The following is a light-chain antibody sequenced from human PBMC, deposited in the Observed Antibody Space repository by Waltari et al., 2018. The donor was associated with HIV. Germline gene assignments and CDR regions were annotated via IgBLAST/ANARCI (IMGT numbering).Light chain of an antibody. Sequence: QIKLTQSPSASASLGPTVKLHCTLSRGYSPYPITRLQPPSEKGPRHLMIVNSDGSHTKGDGIPDRFSGSSSGAERFLTIFSLQSEDEADYYCQTWGTATPVVFGGGTKLTVL. V-gene: IGLV4-69*01. CDR2: VNSDGSH. CDR3: QTWGTATPVV. CDR1: RGYSPYP. J-gene: IGLJ2*01.